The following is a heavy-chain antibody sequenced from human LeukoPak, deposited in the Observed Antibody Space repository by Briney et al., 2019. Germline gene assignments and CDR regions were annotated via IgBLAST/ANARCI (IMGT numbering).Heavy chain of an antibody. Sequence: GGSLRLSCAASGFTFSSYWMSWVRQAPGKGLEWVANIKQDGSEKYYVDPVKGRFTISRDNAKNSLYLQMNSLRAEDTAVYYCARDSYFCPMDVWGQGTTVTVSS. V-gene: IGHV3-7*04. J-gene: IGHJ6*02. D-gene: IGHD3-3*01. CDR1: GFTFSSYW. CDR3: ARDSYFCPMDV. CDR2: IKQDGSEK.